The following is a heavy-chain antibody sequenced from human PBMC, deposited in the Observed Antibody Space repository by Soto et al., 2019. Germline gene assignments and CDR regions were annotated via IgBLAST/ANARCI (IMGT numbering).Heavy chain of an antibody. J-gene: IGHJ4*02. V-gene: IGHV1-69*06. CDR3: ASDGVTYCSGGSCEKFDY. Sequence: QVQLVQSGAEVKKPGSSVKVSCKASGGTFSSYAISWVRQAPGQGLEWMGGIIPIFGTANYAQKFQGRVTITADKSPSTAYMELSSLRSEDTAVYYCASDGVTYCSGGSCEKFDYWGQGTLVTVSS. D-gene: IGHD2-15*01. CDR1: GGTFSSYA. CDR2: IIPIFGTA.